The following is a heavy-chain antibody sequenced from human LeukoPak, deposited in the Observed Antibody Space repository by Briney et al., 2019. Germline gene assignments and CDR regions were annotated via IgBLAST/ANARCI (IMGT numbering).Heavy chain of an antibody. CDR2: IYPGDSYT. J-gene: IGHJ5*02. Sequence: GESLKIFCKGSGYSFTSYWIGWVRQVPWKGVEWMGMIYPGDSYTRYRPSFQGQVTISADKSISTAYLQWSSLKASDTAMYYCARSYDSSGYKSWGQGTLVTVSS. CDR3: ARSYDSSGYKS. CDR1: GYSFTSYW. V-gene: IGHV5-51*01. D-gene: IGHD3-22*01.